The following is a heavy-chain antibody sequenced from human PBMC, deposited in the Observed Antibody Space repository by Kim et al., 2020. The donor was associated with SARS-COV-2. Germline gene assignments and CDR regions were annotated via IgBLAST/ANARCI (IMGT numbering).Heavy chain of an antibody. J-gene: IGHJ4*02. Sequence: VKDRFHISRDNSENTLNLQINSLRAEDTAVYYCAGSIMITFGGVIGHFDYWGQGTLVTVSS. D-gene: IGHD3-16*02. CDR3: AGSIMITFGGVIGHFDY. V-gene: IGHV3-23*01.